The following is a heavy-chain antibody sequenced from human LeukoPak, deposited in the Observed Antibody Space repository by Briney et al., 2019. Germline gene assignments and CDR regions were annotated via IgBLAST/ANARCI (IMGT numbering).Heavy chain of an antibody. CDR3: ARGFGELSIDYFDY. D-gene: IGHD3-10*01. CDR2: ISAYNGNT. J-gene: IGHJ4*02. CDR1: VGTFISYA. V-gene: IGHV1-18*01. Sequence: ASVKVSCKASVGTFISYAISWVRQAPGQGLEWMGWISAYNGNTNYAQKLQGRVTMTTDTSTSTAYMELRSLRSDDTAVYYCARGFGELSIDYFDYWGQGTLVTVSS.